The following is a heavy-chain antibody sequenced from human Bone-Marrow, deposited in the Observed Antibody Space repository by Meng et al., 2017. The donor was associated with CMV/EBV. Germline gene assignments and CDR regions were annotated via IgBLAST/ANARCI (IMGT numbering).Heavy chain of an antibody. CDR3: VRSRYCTNGVCLSYLDY. CDR1: YTITGYY. J-gene: IGHJ4*02. D-gene: IGHD2-8*01. Sequence: YTITGYYPHWVRQAPGQGLEWMGWINPNSGGTNYAQKFQGRVTMTRDTSISTAYMELSRLRSDDTAVYYCVRSRYCTNGVCLSYLDYWGQGTLVTVSS. CDR2: INPNSGGT. V-gene: IGHV1-2*02.